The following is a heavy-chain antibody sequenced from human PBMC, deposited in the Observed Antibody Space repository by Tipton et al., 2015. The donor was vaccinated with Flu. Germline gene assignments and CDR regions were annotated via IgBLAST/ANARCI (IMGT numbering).Heavy chain of an antibody. Sequence: TLSLTCTVSGGSIGSYYWNWIRQPPGKGLEWIGYIYNSGSTNYNPSLKSRVTISVDTSKNQFSLKLSSVTAADTAVYYCARVFSDSSGYEPFDAFDIWGQGTMVTVSS. CDR1: GGSIGSYY. J-gene: IGHJ3*02. V-gene: IGHV4-59*01. CDR3: ARVFSDSSGYEPFDAFDI. CDR2: IYNSGST. D-gene: IGHD3-22*01.